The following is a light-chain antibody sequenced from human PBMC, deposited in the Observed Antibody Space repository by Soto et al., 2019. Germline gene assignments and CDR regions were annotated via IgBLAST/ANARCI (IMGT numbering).Light chain of an antibody. CDR2: DVS. CDR1: SSDVGGHNY. Sequence: QSALTQPASVSGSPGQSITISCTGTSSDVGGHNYVSWYQQHPGNAPKLMIYDVSNRPSGVSNRFSGSKSGNTASLTISGLQAEDEADYYCSSYTSSSTVVFGGGTKLTVL. J-gene: IGLJ2*01. CDR3: SSYTSSSTVV. V-gene: IGLV2-14*01.